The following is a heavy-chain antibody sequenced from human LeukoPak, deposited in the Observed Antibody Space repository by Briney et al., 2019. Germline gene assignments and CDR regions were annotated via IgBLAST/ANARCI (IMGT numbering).Heavy chain of an antibody. D-gene: IGHD3-22*01. J-gene: IGHJ4*02. V-gene: IGHV4-34*01. CDR3: ARGEYYYDSSGYFDY. CDR2: VNESGGT. CDR1: VGSFSGYH. Sequence: SETLSLTCAVYVGSFSGYHWNWIRQPPGKGPEWIGEVNESGGTNINPSLRSRVILSVDASKNQFSLKLSSVTAADTAVYYCARGEYYYDSSGYFDYWGQGTLVTVSS.